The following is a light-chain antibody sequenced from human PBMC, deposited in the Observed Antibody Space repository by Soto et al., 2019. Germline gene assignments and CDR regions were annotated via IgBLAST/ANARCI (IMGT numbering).Light chain of an antibody. V-gene: IGKV3-11*01. CDR1: QSVSSY. CDR3: QQRSNWPPVLT. CDR2: DAS. J-gene: IGKJ4*01. Sequence: EIVLTQSPATLSLSPGERATLSCRASQSVSSYLAWYQTKPGQAPRLLIYDASTRATGIPARFSGSGSGTDFTLTISSLEPEDFAVYYCQQRSNWPPVLTFGGGTNVEI.